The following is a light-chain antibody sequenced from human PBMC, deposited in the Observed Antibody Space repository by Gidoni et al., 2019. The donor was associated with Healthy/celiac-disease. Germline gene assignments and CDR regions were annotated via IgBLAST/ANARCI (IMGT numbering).Light chain of an antibody. J-gene: IGLJ3*02. CDR2: EVS. V-gene: IGLV2-14*01. CDR1: SSDVGGYNY. Sequence: QSALTQPASVSGSPGQSIPISCPGTSSDVGGYNYVSWYQQHPGKAPKLMIYEVSNRPSGVPDRFSGSKSGNTASLTISGLQAEDEADYYCSSYTSSSTPWVFGGGTKLTVL. CDR3: SSYTSSSTPWV.